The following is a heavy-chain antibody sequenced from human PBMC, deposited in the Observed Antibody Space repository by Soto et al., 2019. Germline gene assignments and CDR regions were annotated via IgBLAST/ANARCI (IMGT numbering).Heavy chain of an antibody. D-gene: IGHD3-10*01. CDR2: IYYSGST. CDR3: ARYGSGSSVWFDP. Sequence: QVQLQESGPGLVKPSETLSLTCTVSGGSMSSYYWSWIRQPPGKGLEWIGYIYYSGSTIYNPSLKGRVTISVDTSKNQFSLKLSSVTAADTAVYYCARYGSGSSVWFDPWGQGTLVTVSS. J-gene: IGHJ5*02. V-gene: IGHV4-59*01. CDR1: GGSMSSYY.